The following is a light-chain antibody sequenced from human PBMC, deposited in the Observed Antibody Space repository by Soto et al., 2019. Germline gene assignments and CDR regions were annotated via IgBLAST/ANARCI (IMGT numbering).Light chain of an antibody. CDR3: CSYAGDTTFFV. CDR2: EVN. J-gene: IGLJ1*01. CDR1: SSDVGSYYP. V-gene: IGLV2-23*02. Sequence: QSALTQPASMSGSPGQSITISCTGTSSDVGSYYPVSWFQQHPGKAPKLIIYEVNKRPSGVSDRFSGSKSGNTASLTISGLQAADAAEYYCCSYAGDTTFFVFGTGTKVTVL.